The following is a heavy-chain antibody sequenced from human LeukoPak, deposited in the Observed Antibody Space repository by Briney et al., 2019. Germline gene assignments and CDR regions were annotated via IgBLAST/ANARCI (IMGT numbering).Heavy chain of an antibody. CDR1: GVSISTYY. CDR2: IHYTGST. CDR3: ARDIYGSGHGWFDV. V-gene: IGHV4-59*01. J-gene: IGHJ5*02. D-gene: IGHD3-10*01. Sequence: PSETLSLTCSVSGVSISTYYWSWIRQPPGKGLEWMGYIHYTGSTHYTPSLKRGVTISVDTSKRQLSLMLRSVPAPDTAVYYCARDIYGSGHGWFDVWGQGTLVTVSS.